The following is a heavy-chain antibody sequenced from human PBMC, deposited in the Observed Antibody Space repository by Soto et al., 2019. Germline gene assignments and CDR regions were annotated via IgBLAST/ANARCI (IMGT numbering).Heavy chain of an antibody. CDR3: ARSDRYYGGNAAY. Sequence: ASVKVSCKASGYTFTNYGFSWVRQAPGQGLELMGWVSAYNGDTNYAQKFRGRVTLATDASTSTAYMELRSLRSDDTAVYYCARSDRYYGGNAAYWGQGTLVTVSS. J-gene: IGHJ4*02. V-gene: IGHV1-18*04. CDR1: GYTFTNYG. D-gene: IGHD4-17*01. CDR2: VSAYNGDT.